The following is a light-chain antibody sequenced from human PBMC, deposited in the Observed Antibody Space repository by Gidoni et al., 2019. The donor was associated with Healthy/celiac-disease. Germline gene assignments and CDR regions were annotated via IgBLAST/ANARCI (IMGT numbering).Light chain of an antibody. Sequence: DIVMPQSPLSLPVTPREPASISCRSSQILLHSNGYNYLDWYLQKPGQSPQLLIYLGSNRASGVPDRLSGSGSGTDFTLKISRVEAEDVGVYYCMQDLQTPRTFGQGTKLEIK. CDR1: QILLHSNGYNY. V-gene: IGKV2-28*01. CDR3: MQDLQTPRT. J-gene: IGKJ2*01. CDR2: LGS.